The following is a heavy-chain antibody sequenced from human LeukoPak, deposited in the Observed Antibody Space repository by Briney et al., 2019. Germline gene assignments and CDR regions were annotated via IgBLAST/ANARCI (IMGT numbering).Heavy chain of an antibody. CDR2: KKEDGSEK. V-gene: IGHV3-7*01. J-gene: IGHJ5*02. Sequence: PGGSLRLSCAASGFTFSSYWMSWVRQAPGKGLEWVANKKEDGSEKYYVDSVKGRFTISRDNAKNSLYLQMNSLRAENTAVYYCARGGGYHGWIDPWGQGTLVTVSS. CDR3: ARGGGYHGWIDP. D-gene: IGHD1-26*01. CDR1: GFTFSSYW.